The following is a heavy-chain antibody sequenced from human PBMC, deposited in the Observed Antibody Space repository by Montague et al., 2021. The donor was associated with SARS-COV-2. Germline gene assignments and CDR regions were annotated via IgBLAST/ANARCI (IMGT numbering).Heavy chain of an antibody. D-gene: IGHD3-9*01. CDR2: IYHTGST. V-gene: IGHV4-4*02. CDR1: GDSISTDNW. CDR3: AGDGSLRFEILIGARHSYYGMDV. J-gene: IGHJ6*02. Sequence: SETLSLTCVVSGDSISTDNWCSWVLLPPGKGLVWVGEIYHTGSTKYKPSFKSRVSISVVESCNQFSLRLISVTAAATAVYYWAGDGSLRFEILIGARHSYYGMDVWGQGTTVTVSS.